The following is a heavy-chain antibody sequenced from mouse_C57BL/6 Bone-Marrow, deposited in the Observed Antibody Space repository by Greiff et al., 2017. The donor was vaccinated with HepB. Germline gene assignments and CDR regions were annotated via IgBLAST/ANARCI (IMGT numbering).Heavy chain of an antibody. CDR2: IYPRSGNT. Sequence: QVHVKQSGAELARPGASVKLSCKASGYTFTSYGISWVKQRTGQGLEWIGEIYPRSGNTYYNEKFKGKATLTADKSSSTAYMELRSLTSEDSAVYFCARRANWGQGTTLTVSS. CDR1: GYTFTSYG. D-gene: IGHD3-1*01. V-gene: IGHV1-81*01. CDR3: ARRAN. J-gene: IGHJ2*01.